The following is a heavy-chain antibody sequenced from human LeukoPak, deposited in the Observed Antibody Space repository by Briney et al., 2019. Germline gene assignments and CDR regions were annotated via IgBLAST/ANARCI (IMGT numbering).Heavy chain of an antibody. CDR1: GGSFSGYY. CDR3: ARADYGDSHFDY. Sequence: PSETLSLTCAVYGGSFSGYYWSWIRQPPGKGLEWVSSISSSSSYIYYADSVKGRFTISRDNAKNSLYLQMNSLRAEDTAVYYCARADYGDSHFDYWGQGTLVTVSS. V-gene: IGHV3-21*01. J-gene: IGHJ4*02. D-gene: IGHD4-17*01. CDR2: ISSSSSYI.